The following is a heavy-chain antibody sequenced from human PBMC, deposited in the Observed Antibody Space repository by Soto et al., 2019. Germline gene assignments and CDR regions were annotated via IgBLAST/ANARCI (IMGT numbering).Heavy chain of an antibody. CDR2: IYYSGST. D-gene: IGHD4-17*01. V-gene: IGHV4-59*01. Sequence: SETLSLTCTVAGGSISSYYLSWIRKPPGKGLEWIGYIYYSGSTNYNPSLKSRVTISVDTSKNQFSLKLSSVTAADTAVYYCARGTTVTEFDYWGQGTLVTVSS. CDR1: GGSISSYY. CDR3: ARGTTVTEFDY. J-gene: IGHJ4*02.